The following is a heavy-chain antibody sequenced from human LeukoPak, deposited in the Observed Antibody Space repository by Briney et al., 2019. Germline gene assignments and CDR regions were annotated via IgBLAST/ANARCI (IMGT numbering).Heavy chain of an antibody. Sequence: GGSLRLSCAASGFTFSSYAMSWVRQAPGKGLEWVSAISGSGGSTYYADSVKGRFTISRDNSENTLYLQMNSLRAEDTAVYYCAKSGRGSGSYYNAYYFDYWGQGTLVTVSS. V-gene: IGHV3-23*01. D-gene: IGHD3-10*01. J-gene: IGHJ4*02. CDR1: GFTFSSYA. CDR3: AKSGRGSGSYYNAYYFDY. CDR2: ISGSGGST.